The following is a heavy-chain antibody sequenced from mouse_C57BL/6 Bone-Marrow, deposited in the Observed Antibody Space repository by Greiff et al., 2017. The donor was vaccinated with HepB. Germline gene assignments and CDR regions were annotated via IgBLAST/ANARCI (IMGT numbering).Heavy chain of an antibody. D-gene: IGHD2-2*01. CDR3: ARERRLRQGGDY. V-gene: IGHV3-6*01. J-gene: IGHJ4*01. CDR1: GYSITSGYY. CDR2: ISYDGSN. Sequence: EVQLQESGPGLVKPSQSLSLTCSVTGYSITSGYYWNWIRQFPGNKLEWMGYISYDGSNNYNPSLKNRISITRDTSKNQFFLKLNSVTTEDTATYYCARERRLRQGGDYWGQGTSVTVSS.